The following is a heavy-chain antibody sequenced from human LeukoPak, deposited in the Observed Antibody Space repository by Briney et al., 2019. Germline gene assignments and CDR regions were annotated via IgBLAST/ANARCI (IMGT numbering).Heavy chain of an antibody. CDR1: GGSLTNYY. V-gene: IGHV4-59*08. J-gene: IGHJ4*02. D-gene: IGHD4-23*01. CDR2: VYYKGTT. CDR3: ARTLAVKWELPGQFDY. Sequence: PSETLSLTCTVSGGSLTNYYWNWLRRSPGKTLEWIGFVYYKGTTNYNPSLKSRVTMSADTSKNQFSLRLTSVTAADTAVYYCARTLAVKWELPGQFDYWGQGRLVTFSS.